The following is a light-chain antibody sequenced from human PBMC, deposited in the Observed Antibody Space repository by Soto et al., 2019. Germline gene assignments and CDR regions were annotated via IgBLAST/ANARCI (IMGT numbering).Light chain of an antibody. V-gene: IGLV2-8*01. J-gene: IGLJ2*01. Sequence: QSALTQPPSASGSPGQSVTISCTGTSSDVGAYNFVSWYQQHPGKAPKLIIYEVSKRPSGVPDRFSGSKSANTASLTVSGLQAEDEADYYCSSYVGTNTVVFGGGTKLTVL. CDR3: SSYVGTNTVV. CDR2: EVS. CDR1: SSDVGAYNF.